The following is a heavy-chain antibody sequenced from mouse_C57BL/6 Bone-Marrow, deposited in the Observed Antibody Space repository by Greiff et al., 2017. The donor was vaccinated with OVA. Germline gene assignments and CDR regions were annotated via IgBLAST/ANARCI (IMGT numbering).Heavy chain of an antibody. CDR3: ASNLWYPYWYFDV. Sequence: QVQLKESDAELVKPGASVKISCKVSGYTFTDHTIHWMKQRPEQGLEWIGYIYPRDGSTKYHEKFQGKATLTADKSSSTAYMQLNSLTSEDSAVYFGASNLWYPYWYFDVWGTGTTVTVSS. CDR1: GYTFTDHT. J-gene: IGHJ1*03. D-gene: IGHD2-1*01. CDR2: IYPRDGST. V-gene: IGHV1-78*01.